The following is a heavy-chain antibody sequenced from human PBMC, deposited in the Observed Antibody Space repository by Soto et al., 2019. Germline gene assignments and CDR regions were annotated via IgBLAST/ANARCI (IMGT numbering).Heavy chain of an antibody. Sequence: GASVKVSCKASGYTFTGYYMHWVRQAPGQGLEWMGWINPNSGGTNYAQKFQGWVTMTRDTSISTAYMELSRLRSDDTAVYYCARAYSSGRSQAEYFQHWGQGTLVTVSS. CDR3: ARAYSSGRSQAEYFQH. CDR1: GYTFTGYY. CDR2: INPNSGGT. D-gene: IGHD6-19*01. V-gene: IGHV1-2*04. J-gene: IGHJ1*01.